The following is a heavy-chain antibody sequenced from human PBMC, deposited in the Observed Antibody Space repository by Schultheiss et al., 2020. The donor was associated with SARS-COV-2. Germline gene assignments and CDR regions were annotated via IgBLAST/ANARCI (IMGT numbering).Heavy chain of an antibody. V-gene: IGHV3-7*03. CDR3: ARDQYSSSSYYYYYYMDV. J-gene: IGHJ6*03. CDR1: GFTFSSYA. Sequence: GGSLRLSCAASGFTFSSYAMHWVRQAPGKGLEWVANIKQDGSEKYYVDSVKGRFTISRDNAKNSLHLQMNSLRAEDTAVYYCARDQYSSSSYYYYYYMDVWGKGTTVTVSS. D-gene: IGHD6-6*01. CDR2: IKQDGSEK.